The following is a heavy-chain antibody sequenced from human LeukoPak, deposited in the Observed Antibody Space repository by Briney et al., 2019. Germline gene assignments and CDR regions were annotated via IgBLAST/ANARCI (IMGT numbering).Heavy chain of an antibody. J-gene: IGHJ4*02. CDR1: GGSISSSNW. D-gene: IGHD1-26*01. Sequence: SGTLSLTCAVSGGSISSSNWWSWVRQPPGKGLEWIGEIYHSGSSNYNPSLKSRVTISVDKSKNQFSLKLTPVTAADTAVYYCASGSGSYYPFDYWGQGTLVTVSS. CDR3: ASGSGSYYPFDY. V-gene: IGHV4-4*02. CDR2: IYHSGSS.